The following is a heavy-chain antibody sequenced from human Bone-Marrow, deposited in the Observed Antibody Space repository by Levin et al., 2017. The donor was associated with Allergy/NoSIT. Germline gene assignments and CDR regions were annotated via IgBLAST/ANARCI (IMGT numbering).Heavy chain of an antibody. J-gene: IGHJ3*02. CDR1: GFTFGDYA. CDR2: IRSKAYGGTT. CDR3: TRDWLLYRWQGSAFDI. Sequence: PGESLKISCTASGFTFGDYAMSWFRQAPGKGLEWVGFIRSKAYGGTTEYAASVKGRFTISRDDSKSIAYLQMNSMKTEDTAVYYCTRDWLLYRWQGSAFDIWGQGTMVTVSS. D-gene: IGHD2-8*01. V-gene: IGHV3-49*03.